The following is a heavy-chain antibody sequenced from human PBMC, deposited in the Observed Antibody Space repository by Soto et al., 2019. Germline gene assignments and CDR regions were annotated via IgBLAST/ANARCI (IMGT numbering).Heavy chain of an antibody. CDR2: IYYSGST. V-gene: IGHV4-61*01. D-gene: IGHD6-19*01. CDR3: AREAVAGTWWFDP. Sequence: PSETLSLTCTVSGGSVSSGSYYWSWIRQPPGKGLERIGYIYYSGSTNYNPSPKSRVTISVDTSKNQFSLKLSSVTAADTAVYYCAREAVAGTWWFDPWGQGTLVTVSS. CDR1: GGSVSSGSYY. J-gene: IGHJ5*02.